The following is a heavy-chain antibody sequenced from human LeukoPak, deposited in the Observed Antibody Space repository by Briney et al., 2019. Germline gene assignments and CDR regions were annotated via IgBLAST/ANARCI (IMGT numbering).Heavy chain of an antibody. CDR3: ARDKQPLDDAFDI. Sequence: GGSLRLSCAASGFTFSSYAMHWVRQAPGKGLEWVAVISYDGSNKYYADSVKGRFTISRDNSKNTLYLQMNSLRAEDTAVYYCARDKQPLDDAFDIWGQGTMVTVSS. V-gene: IGHV3-30-3*01. D-gene: IGHD1-1*01. CDR2: ISYDGSNK. CDR1: GFTFSSYA. J-gene: IGHJ3*02.